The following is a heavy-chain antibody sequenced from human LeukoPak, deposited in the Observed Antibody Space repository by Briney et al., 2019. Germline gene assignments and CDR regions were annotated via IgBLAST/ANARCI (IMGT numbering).Heavy chain of an antibody. V-gene: IGHV4-59*12. Sequence: SETLSLTCTVSGGSISSYYWSWIRQPPGKGLEWIGYIYYSGSTNYNPSLKSRVTISVDTSKNQFSLQLNSVTPEDTAVYYCARGDYDILTGYDLTDYYYYMDVWGKGTTVTVSS. CDR2: IYYSGST. CDR3: ARGDYDILTGYDLTDYYYYMDV. CDR1: GGSISSYY. D-gene: IGHD3-9*01. J-gene: IGHJ6*03.